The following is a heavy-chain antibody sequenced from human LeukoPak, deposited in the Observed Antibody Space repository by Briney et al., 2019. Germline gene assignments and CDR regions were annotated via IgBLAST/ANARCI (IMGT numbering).Heavy chain of an antibody. V-gene: IGHV4-31*03. Sequence: SQTLSLTCTVSGGSISSGGYYWSWVRQHPEKGLEWIGYIYYSGTAYYNPSLKSRVTMSVDTSKNQFSLKLDSVTAADTAVNYCARFSNDHGVKFDYWGQGTLVTVSS. CDR1: GGSISSGGYY. CDR3: ARFSNDHGVKFDY. CDR2: IYYSGTA. D-gene: IGHD4-17*01. J-gene: IGHJ4*02.